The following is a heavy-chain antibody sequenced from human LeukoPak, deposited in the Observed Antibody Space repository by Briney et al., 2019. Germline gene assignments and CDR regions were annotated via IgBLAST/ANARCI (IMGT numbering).Heavy chain of an antibody. Sequence: ASVKVSCKASGYTFTSYGISWVRQAPGQGLEWMGWISAYNGNTNYAQKLQGRVTMTTDTSTSTAYMELRSLRSDDTSIYYCAKDDAVAGQFDYWGQGTLVTVSS. J-gene: IGHJ4*02. CDR2: ISAYNGNT. CDR1: GYTFTSYG. D-gene: IGHD6-19*01. CDR3: AKDDAVAGQFDY. V-gene: IGHV1-18*01.